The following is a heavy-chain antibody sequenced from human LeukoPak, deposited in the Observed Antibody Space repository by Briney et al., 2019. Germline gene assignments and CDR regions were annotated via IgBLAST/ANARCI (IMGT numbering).Heavy chain of an antibody. CDR1: VYTFTGYY. CDR3: ARDVQGQRLKDY. D-gene: IGHD6-25*01. Sequence: ASVKVSCKASVYTFTGYYMHWVRQAPGQGLEWMGWINPNCGGTNYAQKFQGRVTMTRDTSISTAYMELSRLGSDDTAVYYCARDVQGQRLKDYWGQGTLVSVSS. V-gene: IGHV1-2*02. CDR2: INPNCGGT. J-gene: IGHJ4*02.